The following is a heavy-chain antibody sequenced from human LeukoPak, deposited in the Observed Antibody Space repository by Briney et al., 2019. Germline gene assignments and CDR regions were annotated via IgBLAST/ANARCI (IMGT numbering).Heavy chain of an antibody. CDR1: GGSISSSSYY. V-gene: IGHV4-39*07. CDR2: IYHSGST. Sequence: SETLSLTCTVSGGSISSSSYYWGWIRQPPGKGLEWIGYIYHSGSTYYNPSLKSRVTISVDRSKNQFSLKLSSVTAADTAVYYCAGEIVVVVVATRYYYYMDVWGKGTTVTVSS. D-gene: IGHD2-15*01. J-gene: IGHJ6*03. CDR3: AGEIVVVVVATRYYYYMDV.